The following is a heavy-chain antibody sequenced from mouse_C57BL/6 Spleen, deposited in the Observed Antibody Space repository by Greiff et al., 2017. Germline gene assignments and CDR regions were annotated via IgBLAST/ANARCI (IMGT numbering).Heavy chain of an antibody. D-gene: IGHD4-1*01. CDR2: IRSKSNNYAT. Sequence: EVQRVESGGGLVQPKGSLKLSCAASGFSFNTYAMNWVRQAPGKGLEWVARIRSKSNNYATYYADSVKDRFTISRDDSESMLYLQMNNLKTEDTAMYYCVSHWDAWFAYWGQGTLVTVSA. V-gene: IGHV10-1*01. CDR1: GFSFNTYA. CDR3: VSHWDAWFAY. J-gene: IGHJ3*01.